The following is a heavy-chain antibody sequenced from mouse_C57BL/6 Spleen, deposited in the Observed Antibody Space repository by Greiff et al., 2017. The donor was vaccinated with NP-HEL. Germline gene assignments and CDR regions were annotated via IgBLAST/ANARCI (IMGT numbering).Heavy chain of an antibody. J-gene: IGHJ3*01. CDR2: IDPETGGT. D-gene: IGHD2-5*01. V-gene: IGHV1-15*01. Sequence: VKLQESGAELVRPGASVTLSCKASGYTFTDYEMHWVKQTPVHGLEWIGAIDPETGGTAYSQKFKGKAILTADKSSSTAYMELRSLTSEDSAVYYCTSYSNYGRCAYWGQGTLVTVSA. CDR3: TSYSNYGRCAY. CDR1: GYTFTDYE.